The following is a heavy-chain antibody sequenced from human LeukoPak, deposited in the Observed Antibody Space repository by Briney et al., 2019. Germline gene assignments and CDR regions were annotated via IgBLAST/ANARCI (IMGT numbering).Heavy chain of an antibody. CDR3: AKHRDNGDSSGYHDFDF. CDR1: GFTFSSYA. J-gene: IGHJ4*02. Sequence: GGSLGLSCAASGFTFSSYAMSWVRQAPGKGLEWVSAISGSGGSTYYADSVKGRFTISRDNSKNTLYLQMSSLRADDTAVYYCAKHRDNGDSSGYHDFDFWGQGTLVTVSS. V-gene: IGHV3-23*01. CDR2: ISGSGGST. D-gene: IGHD3-22*01.